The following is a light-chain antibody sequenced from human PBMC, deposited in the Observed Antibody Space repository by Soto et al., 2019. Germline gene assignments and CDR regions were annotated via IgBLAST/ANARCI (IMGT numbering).Light chain of an antibody. CDR2: KAS. V-gene: IGKV1-5*03. CDR3: QQYDTYSYT. CDR1: QSISSW. Sequence: DIQMTQSPSTLPASVGDRVTMTCRASQSISSWLAWYQQKPGKAPKLLIFKASALESGVPSRFSGSGSGTEFSLTISSLQPDDFATYYCQQYDTYSYTFGQGTKVDIK. J-gene: IGKJ2*01.